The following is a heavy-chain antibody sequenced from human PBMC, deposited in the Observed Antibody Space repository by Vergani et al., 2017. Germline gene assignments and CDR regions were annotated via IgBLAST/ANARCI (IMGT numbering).Heavy chain of an antibody. CDR3: AGDSRYCSSTSCYVWQDWFAP. J-gene: IGHJ5*02. Sequence: QVQVVQSGAEVKKSGASVKVSCKTSGYTFSNYYMHWVRQAPGQGLEWMGIINPSGGSTSYAQKFQGRVTMTRATSTSTVYMELSSLRSEDTAVYYCAGDSRYCSSTSCYVWQDWFAPWGQGTLVTVSS. CDR1: GYTFSNYY. D-gene: IGHD2-2*01. CDR2: INPSGGST. V-gene: IGHV1-46*01.